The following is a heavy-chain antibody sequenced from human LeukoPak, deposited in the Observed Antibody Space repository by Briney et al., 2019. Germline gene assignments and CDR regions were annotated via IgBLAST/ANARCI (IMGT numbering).Heavy chain of an antibody. CDR3: ARDLLAGTGGDY. V-gene: IGHV3-30*04. Sequence: GGSLRLSCAASGFTFSNYAMQWVRQAPGKGLEWVGVISYDGNNKYYADSVKGRFTISRDNYKNTLYLQMNSLRAKDTAVYYCARDLLAGTGGDYWGQGTLVTVSS. J-gene: IGHJ4*02. CDR2: ISYDGNNK. CDR1: GFTFSNYA. D-gene: IGHD3-10*01.